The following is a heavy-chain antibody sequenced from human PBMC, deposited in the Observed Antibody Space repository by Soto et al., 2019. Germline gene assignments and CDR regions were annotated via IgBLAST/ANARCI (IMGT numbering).Heavy chain of an antibody. D-gene: IGHD3-3*01. CDR3: ARTRGYFSHFDC. V-gene: IGHV1-3*01. J-gene: IGHJ4*02. CDR1: GYTFTSYA. Sequence: ASVKVSCKASGYTFTSYAVHWVRQAPGQRLEWMGWINAGNGNTKYSQKFQGRVAITRDTSANTAYMDLSSLRSEDTAVYYCARTRGYFSHFDCWGQGTLVTVSS. CDR2: INAGNGNT.